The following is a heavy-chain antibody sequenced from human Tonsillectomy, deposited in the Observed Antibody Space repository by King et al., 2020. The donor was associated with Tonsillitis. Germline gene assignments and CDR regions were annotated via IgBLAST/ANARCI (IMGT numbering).Heavy chain of an antibody. CDR2: IYHSGRT. Sequence: QVQLQESGPGLVKPSETLSLTCAVSSYSISSDYYWGWIRQPPGKGLERIGSIYHSGRTYYNPSLKSRVTISIDTSKNQFSLKLNSVTAADTAVYYCASQYYDSSGYSGFYWGQGTLVTVSS. D-gene: IGHD3-22*01. CDR3: ASQYYDSSGYSGFY. J-gene: IGHJ4*02. V-gene: IGHV4-38-2*01. CDR1: SYSISSDYY.